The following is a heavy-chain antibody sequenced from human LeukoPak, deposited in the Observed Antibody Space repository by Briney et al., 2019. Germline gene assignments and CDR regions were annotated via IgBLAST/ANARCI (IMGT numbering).Heavy chain of an antibody. D-gene: IGHD3-3*01. CDR1: GGSFSGYY. V-gene: IGHV4-34*01. J-gene: IGHJ4*02. CDR2: INHSGST. CDR3: ARGFENYDFWSGYYPPSRLDY. Sequence: SETLSLTCAVYGGSFSGYYWSWIRQPPGKGLEWIGEINHSGSTNYNPSLKSRVTISVDTSKNQFSLKLSSVTAADTAVYYCARGFENYDFWSGYYPPSRLDYWGQGTLVTVSS.